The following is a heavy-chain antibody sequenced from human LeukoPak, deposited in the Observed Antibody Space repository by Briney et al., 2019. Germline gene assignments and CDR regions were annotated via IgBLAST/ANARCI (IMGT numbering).Heavy chain of an antibody. V-gene: IGHV4-59*01. J-gene: IGHJ4*02. CDR3: ARGITYYYDSSGYYSGYYFDY. D-gene: IGHD3-22*01. CDR2: IDYSGST. Sequence: SETLSLTCTVSGGSISSYYWSWIRQPPGKGLEWSGYIDYSGSTNYNPSLKSRVTISVDTSKNQFSLKLSSVTAADTAVYYCARGITYYYDSSGYYSGYYFDYWGQGTLVTVSS. CDR1: GGSISSYY.